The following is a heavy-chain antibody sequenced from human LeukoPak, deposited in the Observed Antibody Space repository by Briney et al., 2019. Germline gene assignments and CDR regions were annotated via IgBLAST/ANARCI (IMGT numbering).Heavy chain of an antibody. CDR3: ARGVRRGITIFGVVGGWFEP. D-gene: IGHD3-3*01. V-gene: IGHV4-4*07. CDR2: IYTNEST. CDR1: GGSISSDY. Sequence: PSETLSLTCTVSGGSISSDYWSWIRQPAGKGLEWIGRIYTNESTNYNPSLKSRVTMSVDTSKNQLSLKMISVTDADTAVYYCARGVRRGITIFGVVGGWFEPWGQGTLVTVSS. J-gene: IGHJ5*02.